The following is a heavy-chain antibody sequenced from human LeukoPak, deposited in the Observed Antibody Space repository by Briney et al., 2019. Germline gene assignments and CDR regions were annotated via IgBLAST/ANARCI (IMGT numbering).Heavy chain of an antibody. D-gene: IGHD6-6*01. CDR2: ISSSGSTI. J-gene: IGHJ4*02. CDR1: GFTFSSYE. Sequence: GGSLRLSCAASGFTFSSYEMNWVRQAPGKGLEWVSYISSSGSTIYYADSVKGRFTISRDNAKNSLYLQMNSLRAEDTAVYYCARDTSGYSSSYYFDYWGQGTLVTVSS. V-gene: IGHV3-48*03. CDR3: ARDTSGYSSSYYFDY.